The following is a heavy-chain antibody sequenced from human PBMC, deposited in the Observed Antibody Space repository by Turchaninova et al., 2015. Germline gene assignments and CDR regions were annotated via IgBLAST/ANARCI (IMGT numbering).Heavy chain of an antibody. CDR3: ARAVGYGDYPN. CDR1: GFTCRRYE. Sequence: EVQLVESGGGLVQSGGWRKRYCAVSGFTCRRYEIKGGRQSRGNGREWVSYISSSGSTIYYADSVKGRFTISRDNAKNSLYLQMNSLRAEDTAVYYCARAVGYGDYPNWGQGTLVTVSS. V-gene: IGHV3-48*03. D-gene: IGHD4-17*01. CDR2: ISSSGSTI. J-gene: IGHJ4*02.